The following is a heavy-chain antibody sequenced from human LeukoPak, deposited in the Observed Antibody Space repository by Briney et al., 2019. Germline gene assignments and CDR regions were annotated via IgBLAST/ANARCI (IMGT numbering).Heavy chain of an antibody. CDR1: GFTFDDYG. D-gene: IGHD2-2*01. J-gene: IGHJ4*02. CDR3: ARDKVVPAAIGGPFDY. CDR2: ISWNGGST. V-gene: IGHV3-20*04. Sequence: GGSMRLSCGASGFTFDDYGMSWVRQAPGKGLEWVSGISWNGGSTGYADSVKGRFTISRDNAKNSLYLQMNSLRAEDTALYYCARDKVVPAAIGGPFDYWGQGTLVTVSS.